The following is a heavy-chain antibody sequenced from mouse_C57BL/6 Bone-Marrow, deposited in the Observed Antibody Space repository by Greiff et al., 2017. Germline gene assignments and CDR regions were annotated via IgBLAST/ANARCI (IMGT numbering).Heavy chain of an antibody. CDR2: IYPRSGNT. CDR1: GYTFTSYG. Sequence: VQVVESGAELARPGASVKLSCKASGYTFTSYGISWVKQRTGQGLEWIGEIYPRSGNTYYNEKFKGKATLTADKSSSTAYMELRSLTSEDSAVYFCARDITTVVDWYFDVWGTGTTVTVSS. V-gene: IGHV1-81*01. CDR3: ARDITTVVDWYFDV. D-gene: IGHD1-1*01. J-gene: IGHJ1*03.